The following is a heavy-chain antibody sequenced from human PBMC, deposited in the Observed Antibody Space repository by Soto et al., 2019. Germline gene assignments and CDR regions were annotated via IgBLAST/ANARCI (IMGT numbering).Heavy chain of an antibody. D-gene: IGHD3-10*01. CDR2: VNPILSMS. J-gene: IGHJ4*02. V-gene: IGHV1-69*04. CDR1: GDTFSFYS. Sequence: QVQLVQSGAELKRPGSSVKVSCKASGDTFSFYSINWVRQAPGLGLEWMGRVNPILSMSNYAQRFQGRVTMTADKSTSTAYMELSGLRPEDTDMYYCATSYGSGYRAFDYWGQGALVTVS. CDR3: ATSYGSGYRAFDY.